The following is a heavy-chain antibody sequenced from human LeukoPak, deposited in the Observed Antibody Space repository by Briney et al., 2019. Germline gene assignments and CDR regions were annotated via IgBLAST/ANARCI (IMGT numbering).Heavy chain of an antibody. CDR3: ARRFCSSTSCFMWDY. J-gene: IGHJ4*02. Sequence: GESLKISFKGSGYSFTIYWIGWVRQMPGKGLEWMGIIYPGDSDTRYSPSFQGQVTISADKSIKTAYLQWSSLKASDTAIYYCARRFCSSTSCFMWDYWGQGTLVTVSS. CDR1: GYSFTIYW. CDR2: IYPGDSDT. V-gene: IGHV5-51*01. D-gene: IGHD2-2*01.